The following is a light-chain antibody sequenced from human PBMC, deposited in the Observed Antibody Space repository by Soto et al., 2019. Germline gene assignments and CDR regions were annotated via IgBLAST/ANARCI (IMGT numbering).Light chain of an antibody. CDR1: SSDVGGYNY. J-gene: IGLJ1*01. CDR3: SSYTSSSTRV. CDR2: EVS. Sequence: QSVLTQPASVSGSPGQSITISCTGTSSDVGGYNYVSWYQQHPGKAPKLMIYEVSNRPSGVSNRFSGSKSGNMASLTISGLQAEDEADYYCSSYTSSSTRVFGTGTKLTVL. V-gene: IGLV2-14*01.